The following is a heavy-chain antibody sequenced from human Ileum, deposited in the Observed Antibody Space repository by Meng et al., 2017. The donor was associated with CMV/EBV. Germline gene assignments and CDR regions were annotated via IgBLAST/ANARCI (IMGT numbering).Heavy chain of an antibody. CDR2: ISIYNGNT. J-gene: IGHJ4*02. Sequence: QVQLVQSGAAVRKPGALVRVSCETSGYTFSSHGINWVRQAPGQGLEWVAWISIYNGNTDYAEKVRGRVTLTTDTSRNTVYMDLRSLRSDDTAVYYCARDSSGDYFDFWGQGTLVTVSS. CDR1: GYTFSSHG. D-gene: IGHD5-12*01. CDR3: ARDSSGDYFDF. V-gene: IGHV1-18*01.